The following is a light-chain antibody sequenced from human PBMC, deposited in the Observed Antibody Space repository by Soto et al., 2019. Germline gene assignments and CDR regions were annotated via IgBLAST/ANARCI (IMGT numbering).Light chain of an antibody. V-gene: IGKV3-20*01. CDR2: DVS. CDR1: HIISSSS. Sequence: EIVLAQSPGTLSLSPGERATLSCRTSHIISSSSLAWYQQIPGQPPRLLIYDVSSRAPGIPDRFSGSGSGTDFTLNISRLEPEDFAVYYCQQYDTSSYTFGQGTKLEIK. J-gene: IGKJ2*01. CDR3: QQYDTSSYT.